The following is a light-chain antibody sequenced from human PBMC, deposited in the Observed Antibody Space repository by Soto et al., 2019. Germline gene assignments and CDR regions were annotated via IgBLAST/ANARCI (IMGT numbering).Light chain of an antibody. CDR2: EVS. CDR3: SSYTSSSTYV. Sequence: QSALTQPPSVSGSPGQSVTISCTGTSSDVGSYNRVSWYQQPPGTAPKLMIYEVSNRPSGVPDRFSASKSVNTASLTISGLQAEDEDDYYCSSYTSSSTYVFGTGTKLTVL. J-gene: IGLJ1*01. CDR1: SSDVGSYNR. V-gene: IGLV2-18*02.